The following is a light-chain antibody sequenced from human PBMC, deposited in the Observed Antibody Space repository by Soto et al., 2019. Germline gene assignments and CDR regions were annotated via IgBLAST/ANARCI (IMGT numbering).Light chain of an antibody. CDR1: QSVLYSSNNKNY. Sequence: DIVMTQSLESLAVSLGERATINCKSSQSVLYSSNNKNYLAWYQQKPGKVPKLLIYAASTLQSGVPSRFSGSGSGTDFTLTISSLQPEDVATYYCQKYNSAPRTFGQGTKVDNK. V-gene: IGKV4-1*01. CDR2: AAS. J-gene: IGKJ1*01. CDR3: QKYNSAPRT.